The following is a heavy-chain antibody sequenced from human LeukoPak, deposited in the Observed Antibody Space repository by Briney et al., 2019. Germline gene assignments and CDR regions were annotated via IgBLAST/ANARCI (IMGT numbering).Heavy chain of an antibody. J-gene: IGHJ6*04. Sequence: GGSLRLSCAASGFTFSSYEMNWVRQAPGKGLEWVSYVSSSGSTIYYADSVKGRFTISRDNAKNSLYLQMDSLRAEDTAVYYCAELGITMIGGVWGKGTTVTISS. CDR2: VSSSGSTI. D-gene: IGHD3-10*02. V-gene: IGHV3-48*03. CDR3: AELGITMIGGV. CDR1: GFTFSSYE.